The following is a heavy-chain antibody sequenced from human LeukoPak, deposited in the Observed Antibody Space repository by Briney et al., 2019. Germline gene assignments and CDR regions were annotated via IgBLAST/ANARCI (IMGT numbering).Heavy chain of an antibody. J-gene: IGHJ4*02. V-gene: IGHV3-23*01. CDR1: GFTFSSYA. D-gene: IGHD3-22*01. CDR2: ISGSGGST. CDR3: AKDYYDSSGYYRPSL. Sequence: GGSLRLSCAASGFTFSSYAMHWVRQAPGKGLEWVSAISGSGGSTYYADSVKGRFTISRDNSKNTLYLQMNSLRAEDTAVYYCAKDYYDSSGYYRPSLWGQGTLVTVSS.